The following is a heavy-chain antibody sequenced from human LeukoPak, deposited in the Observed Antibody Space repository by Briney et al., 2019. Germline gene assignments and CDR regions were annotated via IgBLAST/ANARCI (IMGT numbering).Heavy chain of an antibody. D-gene: IGHD6-13*01. CDR1: GGSISSYY. J-gene: IGHJ3*02. CDR3: AREPHPFTSSWYDAFDI. Sequence: SETLSLTCTVSGGSISSYYWSWIRQPPGKGLEWIGYIYYSGSTNYNPSLKSRVTISVDTSKNQFSLKLTSATAADTAIYYCAREPHPFTSSWYDAFDIWGQGTMVTVSS. CDR2: IYYSGST. V-gene: IGHV4-59*01.